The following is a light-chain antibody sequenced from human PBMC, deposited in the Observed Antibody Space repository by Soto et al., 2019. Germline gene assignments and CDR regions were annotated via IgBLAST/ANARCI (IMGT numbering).Light chain of an antibody. CDR2: GAS. J-gene: IGKJ5*01. CDR3: QQYGTSPPIT. CDR1: QSVSSSY. Sequence: IVLPQSPGTLSLSPGEGATLFCRASQSVSSSYLAWYQQKPGQAPRLLIYGASSRATGIPDRFSGSGSGTAFALTITRLEPEDFAVYYCQQYGTSPPITFGQGTRLEIK. V-gene: IGKV3-20*01.